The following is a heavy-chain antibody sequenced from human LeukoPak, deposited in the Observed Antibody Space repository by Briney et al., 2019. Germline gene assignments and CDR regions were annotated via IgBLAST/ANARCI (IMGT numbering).Heavy chain of an antibody. CDR1: GGSISSYY. J-gene: IGHJ4*02. V-gene: IGHV4-59*01. Sequence: SETLSFTCTGSGGSISSYYWSWIRQPPGKGLVWIGYIYYSGSTNYNPSLKSRVTISVDTSKNQFSLKLSSVTAADTAVYYCARGPDTAMVPTFDYWGQGTLVTVSS. CDR2: IYYSGST. D-gene: IGHD5-18*01. CDR3: ARGPDTAMVPTFDY.